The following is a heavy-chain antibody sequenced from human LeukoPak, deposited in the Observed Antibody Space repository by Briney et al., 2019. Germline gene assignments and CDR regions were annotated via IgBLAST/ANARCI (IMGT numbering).Heavy chain of an antibody. CDR1: GYSFTRNW. CDR2: IYAGDSDT. CDR3: ARQSSDYAWGCLYWYFDL. V-gene: IGHV5-51*01. J-gene: IGHJ2*01. D-gene: IGHD3-16*01. Sequence: PGESLKISCKGSGYSFTRNWIGWVRQLPGKGLELMGIIYAGDSDTADSPSFQGQVTISADKSISTVYMHLSSLKASDTAMYYCARQSSDYAWGCLYWYFDLWGRGTLVTVSS.